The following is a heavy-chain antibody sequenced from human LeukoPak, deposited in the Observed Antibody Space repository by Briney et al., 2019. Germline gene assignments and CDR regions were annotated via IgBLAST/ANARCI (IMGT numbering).Heavy chain of an antibody. CDR3: AKASRSDSSGYYSHFDY. D-gene: IGHD3-22*01. V-gene: IGHV3-30-3*01. CDR1: GFTFSSYA. J-gene: IGHJ4*02. Sequence: GGSLRLSCAASGFTFSSYAMHWVRQAPGKGLEWVAGISYDGSNKYYADSVKGRFTISRDNSRNTLYLQMNSLRAEDTAVYYCAKASRSDSSGYYSHFDYWGQGTLVTVSS. CDR2: ISYDGSNK.